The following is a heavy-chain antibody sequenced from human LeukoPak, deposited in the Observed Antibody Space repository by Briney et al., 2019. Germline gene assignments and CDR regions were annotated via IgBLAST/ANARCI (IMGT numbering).Heavy chain of an antibody. D-gene: IGHD3-10*01. CDR1: GYTFTSYD. Sequence: ASVKVSCKASGYTFTSYDINWVRQATGQGLEWMGWMNPNSGNTGYAQKFQGRVTMTRNTSISTAYMELSSLRFEDTAVYYCARPTYYYGSGSYYNWGQGTLVTVSS. CDR3: ARPTYYYGSGSYYN. CDR2: MNPNSGNT. V-gene: IGHV1-8*01. J-gene: IGHJ4*02.